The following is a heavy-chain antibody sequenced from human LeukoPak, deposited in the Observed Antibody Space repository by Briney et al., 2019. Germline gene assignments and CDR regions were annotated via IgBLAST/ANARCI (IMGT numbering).Heavy chain of an antibody. Sequence: SETLSLTCTVSGVSIRSSYYYWGWIRQPPGKGLEWIGSIYDSGSTYYNPSLKSRVTISVDTSKSQFSLKLSSVTAADTAVYYCARDEYRGGVPAARYGMDVWGQGTTVTVSS. CDR3: ARDEYRGGVPAARYGMDV. CDR2: IYDSGST. J-gene: IGHJ6*02. V-gene: IGHV4-39*07. D-gene: IGHD2-2*01. CDR1: GVSIRSSYYY.